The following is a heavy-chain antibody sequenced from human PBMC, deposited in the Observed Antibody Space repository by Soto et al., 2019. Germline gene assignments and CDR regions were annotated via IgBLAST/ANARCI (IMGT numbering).Heavy chain of an antibody. J-gene: IGHJ4*02. V-gene: IGHV1-18*01. D-gene: IGHD1-1*01. Sequence: QVHLVQSGAEVKKPGASVKVSCQGSGYAFTTYGITWVRQAPGQGLEWMGWISAHNGKTNYAQKLQATVTVTRDTPTSTAYMELRSLRYDDTAVYYCARGRYGDYWGQGAMVTVSS. CDR1: GYAFTTYG. CDR2: ISAHNGKT. CDR3: ARGRYGDY.